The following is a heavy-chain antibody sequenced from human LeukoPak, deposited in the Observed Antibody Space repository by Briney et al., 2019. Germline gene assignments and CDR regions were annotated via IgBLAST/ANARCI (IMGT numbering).Heavy chain of an antibody. D-gene: IGHD3-22*01. CDR3: ARREYYYDSSGYYYGWFDP. J-gene: IGHJ5*02. CDR2: IIPILGIA. V-gene: IGHV1-69*04. CDR1: GGTFISYA. Sequence: SVKVSCKASGGTFISYAISWVRQAPGQGLEWMGRIIPILGIANYAQKFQGRVTITADKSTSTAYMELSSLRSEDTAVYYCARREYYYDSSGYYYGWFDPWGQGTLVTVSS.